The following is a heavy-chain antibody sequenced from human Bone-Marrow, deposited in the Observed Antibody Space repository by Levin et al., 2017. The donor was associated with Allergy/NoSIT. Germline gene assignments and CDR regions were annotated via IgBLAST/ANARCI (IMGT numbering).Heavy chain of an antibody. J-gene: IGHJ5*02. V-gene: IGHV1-2*02. CDR1: GYTFTGYY. D-gene: IGHD5-12*01. CDR2: INPNNGGT. Sequence: VSVKVSCKPSGYTFTGYYIHWVRQAPGQGLEWMGWINPNNGGTNFAQKFQGRVTMTRDTSISTVYLELSRLRSDDTATYYCAKESYYSGYSEIYWFDPWGQGTLVTVSS. CDR3: AKESYYSGYSEIYWFDP.